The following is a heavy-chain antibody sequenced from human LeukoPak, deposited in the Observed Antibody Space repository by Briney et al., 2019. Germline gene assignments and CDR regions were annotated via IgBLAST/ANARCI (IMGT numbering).Heavy chain of an antibody. J-gene: IGHJ4*02. CDR1: GGSISSGNYY. Sequence: SETLSLTCTDSGGSISSGNYYWTWIRQPAGKGLKLIGRIYTSGSTSYNPSLKSRVTISVDTSRNQFSLKLSSVTAADTAVYYCAGSPRLGRYGYGPWELPVSYFDYWGQGTLVTVSS. CDR2: IYTSGST. V-gene: IGHV4-61*02. CDR3: AGSPRLGRYGYGPWELPVSYFDY. D-gene: IGHD5-18*01.